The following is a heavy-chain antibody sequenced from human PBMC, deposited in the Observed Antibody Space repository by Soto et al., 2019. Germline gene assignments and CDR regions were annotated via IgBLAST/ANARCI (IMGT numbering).Heavy chain of an antibody. D-gene: IGHD3-22*01. J-gene: IGHJ4*02. CDR1: GFTFSSYA. V-gene: IGHV3-30-3*01. Sequence: GGSLRLSCAASGFTFSSYAMHWVRQAPGKGLEWVAVISYDGSNKYYADSVKGRFTISRDNSKNTLYLQMNSLGAEDTAVYYCARVLAITMIVVPFDYWGQGTLVTSPQ. CDR3: ARVLAITMIVVPFDY. CDR2: ISYDGSNK.